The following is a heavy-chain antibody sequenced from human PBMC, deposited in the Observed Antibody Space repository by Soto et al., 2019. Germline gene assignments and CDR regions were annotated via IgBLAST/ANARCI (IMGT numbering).Heavy chain of an antibody. V-gene: IGHV3-9*01. Sequence: GGSLRLSCAASGFILDDYAFNWVRQAPGKGLEWVSGISWKGGSIGYADSVKGRFIISTDNAKNSLYLQMNSLRPEDTALYYCATGPGGYYGSGSQKTYYYYYIDVCGKGTTVTVSS. CDR2: ISWKGGSI. CDR1: GFILDDYA. J-gene: IGHJ6*03. CDR3: ATGPGGYYGSGSQKTYYYYYIDV. D-gene: IGHD3-10*01.